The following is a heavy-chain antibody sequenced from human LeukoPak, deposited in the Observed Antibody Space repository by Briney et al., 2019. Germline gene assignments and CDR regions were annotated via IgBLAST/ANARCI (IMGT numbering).Heavy chain of an antibody. CDR1: GGSISSSSYY. D-gene: IGHD3-16*01. V-gene: IGHV4-39*07. CDR2: IYYSGST. J-gene: IGHJ4*02. CDR3: ADDKGAFDY. Sequence: PSETLSLTCTVSGGSISSSSYYWGWIRQPPGKGLEWIGSIYYSGSTYYNPSLKSRVTISVDTSKNQFSLKLSSVTAAGTAVYYCADDKGAFDYWGQGTLVTVSS.